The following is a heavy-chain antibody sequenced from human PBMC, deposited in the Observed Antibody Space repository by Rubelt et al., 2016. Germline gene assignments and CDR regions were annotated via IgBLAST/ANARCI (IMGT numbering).Heavy chain of an antibody. CDR2: INPSGGST. J-gene: IGHJ5*02. V-gene: IGHV1-46*01. CDR1: GYTFTSYY. Sequence: QVQLVQSGAEVKKPGASVKVSCKASGYTFTSYYMHWVRQAPGQGLEWLGIINPSGGSTSYEQKVQGRVTMTRDTSTSTVYMELSSLRSEDTAVYYCARSPRYDFEDNWFDPWGQGTLVTVSS. CDR3: ARSPRYDFEDNWFDP. D-gene: IGHD3-3*01.